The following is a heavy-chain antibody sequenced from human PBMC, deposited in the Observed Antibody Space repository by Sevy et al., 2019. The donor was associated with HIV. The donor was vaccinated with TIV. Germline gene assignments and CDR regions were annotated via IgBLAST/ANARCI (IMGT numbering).Heavy chain of an antibody. CDR3: AIRATEHDAFDI. J-gene: IGHJ3*02. CDR1: GFTFSDYY. CDR2: ISSSGSTI. Sequence: GGCLRLSCAASGFTFSDYYMSCIRQAPGKGLEWVSYISSSGSTIYYADSVKGRFTISRDNAKNSLYLQMNSLRSEDTAVYYCAIRATEHDAFDIWGQGTTVTVSS. V-gene: IGHV3-11*01. D-gene: IGHD4-17*01.